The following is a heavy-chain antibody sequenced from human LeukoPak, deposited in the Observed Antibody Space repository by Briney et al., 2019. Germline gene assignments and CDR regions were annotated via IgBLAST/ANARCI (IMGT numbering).Heavy chain of an antibody. V-gene: IGHV5-51*01. CDR3: AIYGDPTVTPEHY. CDR2: IYPGDSDT. J-gene: IGHJ4*02. Sequence: GESLKISCKGSGYSFTSYWIGWVRQMPGKGLEWMGSIYPGDSDTRYSPSFQGQVTISADKSISTAYLQWGSLKASDTAMYYCAIYGDPTVTPEHYWGQGTLVTVSS. D-gene: IGHD4-17*01. CDR1: GYSFTSYW.